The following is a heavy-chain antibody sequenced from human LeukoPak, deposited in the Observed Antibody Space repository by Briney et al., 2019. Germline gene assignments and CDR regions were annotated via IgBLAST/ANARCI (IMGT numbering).Heavy chain of an antibody. V-gene: IGHV1-69*01. CDR1: GGTFSRYA. D-gene: IGHD5-12*01. CDR3: ARAYSGYDFFDY. Sequence: SSVKVSCKASGGTFSRYAISWVRQAPGQGLEWMGGIIPIFGTANYAQKFQGRVTITADESTSTAYMEVSSLRSEDTAVYYCARAYSGYDFFDYWGQGILVTVSS. CDR2: IIPIFGTA. J-gene: IGHJ4*02.